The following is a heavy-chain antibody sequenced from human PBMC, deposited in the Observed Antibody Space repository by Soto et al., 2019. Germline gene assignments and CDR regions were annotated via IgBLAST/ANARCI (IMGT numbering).Heavy chain of an antibody. CDR3: ARDREEWFGEFVDY. Sequence: GASVKVSCKASGYTFTSYAMHWVRQAPGQRLECMGWINAGNGNTKYSQKFQGRVTITRDTSASTAYMELSSLRSEDTAVYYCARDREEWFGEFVDYWGQGTLVTVSS. CDR1: GYTFTSYA. CDR2: INAGNGNT. V-gene: IGHV1-3*01. D-gene: IGHD3-10*01. J-gene: IGHJ4*02.